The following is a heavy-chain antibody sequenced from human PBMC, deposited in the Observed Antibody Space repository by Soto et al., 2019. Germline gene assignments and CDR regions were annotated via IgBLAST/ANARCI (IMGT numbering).Heavy chain of an antibody. CDR3: AKDVAVAGYFDY. J-gene: IGHJ4*02. CDR2: ISYDGSNK. D-gene: IGHD6-19*01. V-gene: IGHV3-30*18. CDR1: GFTFSSYG. Sequence: QVQLVESGGGVVQPGRSLRLSCAASGFTFSSYGMHWVRKAPGKGLEWVAVISYDGSNKYYADSVKGRFTISRDNSKNTLYLQMNSLRAEDTAVYYCAKDVAVAGYFDYWGQGTLVTVSS.